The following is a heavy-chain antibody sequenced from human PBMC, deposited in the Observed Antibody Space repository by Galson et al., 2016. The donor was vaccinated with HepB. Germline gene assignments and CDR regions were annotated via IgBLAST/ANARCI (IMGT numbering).Heavy chain of an antibody. CDR3: TRAGGSHNPLDV. CDR1: GFSFRYNW. D-gene: IGHD2-8*02. J-gene: IGHJ4*02. Sequence: SLRLSCAASGFSFRYNWIPWVRQAPGKGLVWVSRIDSDWTSTSYADSVKGRFTISRDNAKNPVYLQMSSLTVEDTAVYYCTRAGGSHNPLDVWGQGTLVTVSS. CDR2: IDSDWTST. V-gene: IGHV3-74*01.